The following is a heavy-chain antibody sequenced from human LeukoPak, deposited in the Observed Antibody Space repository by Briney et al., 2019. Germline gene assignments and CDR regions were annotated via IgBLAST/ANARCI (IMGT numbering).Heavy chain of an antibody. V-gene: IGHV3-30*04. CDR2: ISYDGSNK. CDR3: ASSSIAVAGTDY. D-gene: IGHD6-19*01. J-gene: IGHJ4*02. Sequence: GGSLRLSCAASGFTFSSYAMHWVRQAPGKGLEWVAVISYDGSNKYYADSVKGRFTISRDNSKNTLYLQMNSLRAEDTAVYYCASSSIAVAGTDYWGQGTLVTVSS. CDR1: GFTFSSYA.